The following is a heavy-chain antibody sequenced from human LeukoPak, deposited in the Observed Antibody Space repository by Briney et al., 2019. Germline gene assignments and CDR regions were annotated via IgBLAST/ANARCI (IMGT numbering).Heavy chain of an antibody. CDR1: GFTFSSYA. D-gene: IGHD3-22*01. Sequence: GGSLRLSCAASGFTFSSYAMTWVRQAPGKGLEWISAISGSAYSTSYADSVKGRFTISRDNSKNTLYLQMNSLRAEETAIYYCARNTSGFKLGDAFDIWGQGTMVTVSS. CDR2: ISGSAYST. CDR3: ARNTSGFKLGDAFDI. J-gene: IGHJ3*02. V-gene: IGHV3-23*01.